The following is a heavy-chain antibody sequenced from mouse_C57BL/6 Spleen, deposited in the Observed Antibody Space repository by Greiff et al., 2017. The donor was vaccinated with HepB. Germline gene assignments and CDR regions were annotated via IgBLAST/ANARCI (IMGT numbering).Heavy chain of an antibody. D-gene: IGHD1-1*01. Sequence: EVKVVESGGGLVKPGGSLKLSCAASGFTFSSYAMSWVRQTPEKRLEWVATISDGGSYTYYPDNVKGRFTISRDNAKNNLYLQMSHLKSEDTAMYYCARGGLYYYGSSYDFDVWGTGTTVTVSS. V-gene: IGHV5-4*03. CDR1: GFTFSSYA. CDR3: ARGGLYYYGSSYDFDV. J-gene: IGHJ1*03. CDR2: ISDGGSYT.